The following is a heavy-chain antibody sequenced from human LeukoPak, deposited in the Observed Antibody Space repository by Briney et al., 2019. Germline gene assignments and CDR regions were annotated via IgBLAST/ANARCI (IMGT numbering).Heavy chain of an antibody. CDR1: GYTFTSYG. V-gene: IGHV1-18*01. CDR3: ARDESSSSMFYFDY. J-gene: IGHJ4*02. Sequence: ASVKVSCKASGYTFTSYGISWVRQAPGQGLEWMGWISAYNGNTNYAQKLQGRVTMTTDTSTSTAYMELRSLRSDDTAVYYCARDESSSSMFYFDYWGQGTLVTVSS. CDR2: ISAYNGNT. D-gene: IGHD6-6*01.